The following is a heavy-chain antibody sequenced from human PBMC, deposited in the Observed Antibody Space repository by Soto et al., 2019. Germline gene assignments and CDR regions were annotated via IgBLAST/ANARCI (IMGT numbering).Heavy chain of an antibody. Sequence: GESLKISCNGSGYSFTSYWIGWVRQMPGKGLEWMGIIYPGDSDTRYSPSFQGQVTISADKSISTAYLQWSSLKASDTAMYYCARHRRAVAGYNDYWGQGTLVTVSS. V-gene: IGHV5-51*01. D-gene: IGHD6-19*01. CDR2: IYPGDSDT. J-gene: IGHJ4*02. CDR1: GYSFTSYW. CDR3: ARHRRAVAGYNDY.